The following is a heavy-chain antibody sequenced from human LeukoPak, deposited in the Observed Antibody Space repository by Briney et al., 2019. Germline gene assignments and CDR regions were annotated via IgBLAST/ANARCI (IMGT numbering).Heavy chain of an antibody. CDR1: GFTFSSYA. CDR3: ARAYGSGRILDY. CDR2: ISGSGGST. Sequence: GGSLRLSCAASGFTFSSYAMSWVRQAPGKGLEWVSAISGSGGSTYYADSEKGRFTISRDNSKNTLYLQMNSLRAEDTAVYYCARAYGSGRILDYWGQGTLVTVSS. D-gene: IGHD3-10*01. V-gene: IGHV3-23*01. J-gene: IGHJ4*02.